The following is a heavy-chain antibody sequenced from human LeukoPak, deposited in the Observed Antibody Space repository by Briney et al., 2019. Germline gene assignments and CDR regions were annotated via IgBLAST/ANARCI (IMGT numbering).Heavy chain of an antibody. V-gene: IGHV1-18*01. CDR3: ARDEGYSSSWDY. Sequence: ASVKVSCKASGYTFTSYGIIWVRQAPGHGLEWMGWISAYNGNTNYAQKLQVRVTMTTDTTTSTAYMELRSLRSDDTAVYYCARDEGYSSSWDYWGQGTLVTVSS. J-gene: IGHJ4*02. CDR1: GYTFTSYG. D-gene: IGHD6-13*01. CDR2: ISAYNGNT.